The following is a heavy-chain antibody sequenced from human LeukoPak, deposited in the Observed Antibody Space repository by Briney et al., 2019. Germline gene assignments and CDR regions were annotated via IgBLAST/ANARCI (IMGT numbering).Heavy chain of an antibody. Sequence: PSETLSLTCTVSGGSISSYYWSWIRQPAGKGLEWIGRIYTSGSTNYNPSLKTRVTISVDTSKNQFSLKLSSVTAADTAVYYCARSGYSYGLPDYWGQGTLVTVSS. CDR3: ARSGYSYGLPDY. J-gene: IGHJ4*02. V-gene: IGHV4-4*07. D-gene: IGHD5-18*01. CDR1: GGSISSYY. CDR2: IYTSGST.